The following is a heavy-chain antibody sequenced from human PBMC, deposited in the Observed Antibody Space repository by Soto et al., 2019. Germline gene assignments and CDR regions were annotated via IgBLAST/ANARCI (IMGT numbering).Heavy chain of an antibody. CDR1: GFSLSTNGVR. D-gene: IGHD6-19*01. CDR3: AHRRVWSSDWYDWFDP. Sequence: SGPTLVNPTQTLTLTCTFSGFSLSTNGVRVGWIRQPPGKALEWLAIISWNDEKYYSPSLKSRLTITKDTSKNQVVLTMTNVDPVDTATYYCAHRRVWSSDWYDWFDPWGQGMLVTVSS. CDR2: ISWNDEK. J-gene: IGHJ5*02. V-gene: IGHV2-5*01.